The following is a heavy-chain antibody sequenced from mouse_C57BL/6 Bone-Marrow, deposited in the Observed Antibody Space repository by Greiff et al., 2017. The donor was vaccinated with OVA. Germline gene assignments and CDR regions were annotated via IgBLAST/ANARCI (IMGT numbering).Heavy chain of an antibody. CDR3: ARLELLWLREDYFDY. V-gene: IGHV1-81*01. CDR1: GYTFTSYG. CDR2: IYPRSGNT. D-gene: IGHD2-2*01. Sequence: QVQLQQSGAELARPGASVKLSCKASGYTFTSYGISWVKQRTGQGLEWIGEIYPRSGNTYYNEKFKGKATLTADTSSSTAYMQLSSLTSEDSAVYYCARLELLWLREDYFDYWGQGTTLTVSS. J-gene: IGHJ2*01.